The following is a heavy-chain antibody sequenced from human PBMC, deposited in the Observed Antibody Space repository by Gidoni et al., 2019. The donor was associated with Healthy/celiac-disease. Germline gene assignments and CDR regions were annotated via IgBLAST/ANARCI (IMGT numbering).Heavy chain of an antibody. V-gene: IGHV3-23*01. Sequence: EVQLLESGGGLVQPGGSLRLSCAASGFTFSIYAMSWGRQAPGKGLEWVSAISGSGGSTYYADSVKGRFTISRDKYKNTLYLQMNSLRAEDTAVYYCAKSDPGSGWSDLYYFDYWGQGTLVTVSS. CDR2: ISGSGGST. D-gene: IGHD6-19*01. CDR3: AKSDPGSGWSDLYYFDY. J-gene: IGHJ4*02. CDR1: GFTFSIYA.